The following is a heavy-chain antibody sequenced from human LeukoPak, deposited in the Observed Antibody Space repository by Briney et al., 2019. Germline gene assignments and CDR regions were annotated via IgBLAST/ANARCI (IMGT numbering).Heavy chain of an antibody. CDR2: ISSGGSYI. D-gene: IGHD3-16*01. J-gene: IGHJ4*02. Sequence: PGGSLRLSCAASGFTFTNYNVNWVRQAPGRGLEWVSSISSGGSYIYYADSVKGRFTVSRDNAKNSLYLQMNSLRAEDTAVYYCAKNGGTTTPLYFDYWGQGALVTVS. CDR1: GFTFTNYN. CDR3: AKNGGTTTPLYFDY. V-gene: IGHV3-21*01.